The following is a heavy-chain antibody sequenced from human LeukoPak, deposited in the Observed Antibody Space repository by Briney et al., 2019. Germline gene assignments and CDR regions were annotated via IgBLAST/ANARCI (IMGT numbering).Heavy chain of an antibody. CDR1: GFTFSGYS. CDR2: ISTTSSYI. V-gene: IGHV3-21*01. CDR3: ASRYCTGVNCFAASYMCMDV. Sequence: PGGSLRLSCAASGFTFSGYSMNWVRQAPGKGLEWVSSISTTSSYIYYADSVKGRFTISRDNAKNSLYLQMDSLRAEDTAVYFCASRYCTGVNCFAASYMCMDVWGKGTTVTVSS. D-gene: IGHD2-8*02. J-gene: IGHJ6*03.